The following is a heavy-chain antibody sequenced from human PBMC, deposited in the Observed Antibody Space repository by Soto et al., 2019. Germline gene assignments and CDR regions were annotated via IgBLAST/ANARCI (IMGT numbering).Heavy chain of an antibody. CDR2: ISGSGGST. D-gene: IGHD2-2*01. CDR3: AKDEGPSPDIVVVPAAMSRVWVDAFDI. CDR1: GFTFSSYA. J-gene: IGHJ3*02. Sequence: GGSLRLSCAASGFTFSSYAMSWVRQAPGKGLEWVSAISGSGGSTYYADSVKGRFAISRDNSKNTLYLQMNSLRAEDTAVYYCAKDEGPSPDIVVVPAAMSRVWVDAFDIWGQGTMVTVSS. V-gene: IGHV3-23*01.